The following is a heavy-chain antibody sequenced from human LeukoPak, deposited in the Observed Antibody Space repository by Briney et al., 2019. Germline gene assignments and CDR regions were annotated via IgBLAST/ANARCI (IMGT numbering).Heavy chain of an antibody. CDR2: IKSKTDGGTT. Sequence: PGGSLRLSCAASGFTFSNAWMSWVRQAPGKGLEWVGRIKSKTDGGTTDYAAPVKGRFTISRDDSKNTLYLQMNSLKTEDTAVYYCTTTLSYSSGWYAVRGSFDYWGQGTLVTVSS. CDR3: TTTLSYSSGWYAVRGSFDY. D-gene: IGHD6-19*01. CDR1: GFTFSNAW. V-gene: IGHV3-15*01. J-gene: IGHJ4*02.